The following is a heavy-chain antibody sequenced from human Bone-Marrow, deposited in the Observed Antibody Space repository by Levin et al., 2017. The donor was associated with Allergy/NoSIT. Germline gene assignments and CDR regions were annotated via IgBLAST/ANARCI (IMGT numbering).Heavy chain of an antibody. CDR1: GFVFDTYG. CDR3: AGDLTMYGEVNYGMDV. V-gene: IGHV3-30*03. Sequence: GGSLRLSCGGSGFVFDTYGIHWVRQAPGKGLEWVAVISYDGKTKYYADSVNGRFTISRDDSKNTAYLQMNSLRPDDTAVYHCAGDLTMYGEVNYGMDVWGQGTTVTVSS. D-gene: IGHD3-3*01. CDR2: ISYDGKTK. J-gene: IGHJ6*02.